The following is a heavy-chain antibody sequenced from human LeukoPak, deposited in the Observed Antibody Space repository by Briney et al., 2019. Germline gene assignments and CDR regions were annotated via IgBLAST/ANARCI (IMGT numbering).Heavy chain of an antibody. CDR3: ARVAAGIGFFQH. CDR2: IYYSGST. J-gene: IGHJ1*01. CDR1: GGSISSGGYY. Sequence: SETLSLTCTVSGGSISSGGYYWSWIRQHPGKGLEWIGYIYYSGSTYYNPSLKSRVTISVDTSKNQLSLKLNSVTAADTAVYYCARVAAGIGFFQHWGQGTLVTVSS. D-gene: IGHD6-13*01. V-gene: IGHV4-31*03.